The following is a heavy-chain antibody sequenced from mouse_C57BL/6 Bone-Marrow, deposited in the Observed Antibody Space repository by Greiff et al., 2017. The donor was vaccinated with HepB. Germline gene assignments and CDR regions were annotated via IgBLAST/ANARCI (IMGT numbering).Heavy chain of an antibody. Sequence: QVQLQQSGAELAKPGASVKLSCKASGYTFTSYWMNWVKQRPGQGLEWIGYINPSSGYTKYNQKFKDKATLTADKSSSTAYMQLSSLTYEDSAVYYCARWDYGSSSFWYFDVWGTGTTVTVSS. D-gene: IGHD1-1*01. V-gene: IGHV1-7*01. CDR3: ARWDYGSSSFWYFDV. CDR1: GYTFTSYW. CDR2: INPSSGYT. J-gene: IGHJ1*03.